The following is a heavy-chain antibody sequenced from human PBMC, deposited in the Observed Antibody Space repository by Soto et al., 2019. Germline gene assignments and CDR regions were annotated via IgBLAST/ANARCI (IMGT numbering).Heavy chain of an antibody. V-gene: IGHV5-51*01. D-gene: IGHD5-18*01. CDR3: ASSIHLRGYSYGEEFDY. CDR1: GYSFTSYW. J-gene: IGHJ4*02. CDR2: IYPGDSDT. Sequence: GESLKISCKGSGYSFTSYWIGWVRQMPGKGLEWMGIIYPGDSDTRYSPSFQGQVTISADKSISTAYLQWSSLKASDTAMYYCASSIHLRGYSYGEEFDYWGQGTLVTVSS.